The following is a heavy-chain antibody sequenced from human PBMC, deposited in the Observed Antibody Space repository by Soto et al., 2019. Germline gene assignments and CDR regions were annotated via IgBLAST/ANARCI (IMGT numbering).Heavy chain of an antibody. CDR3: ARVKWGGGYDENFDY. CDR2: IIPIFGTA. Sequence: QVQLVQSGAEVKKPGSSVKVSCKASGGTFSSYAISWVRQAPGQGLEWMGGIIPIFGTANYAQKFQGRVTITADESTSTAYMELSSLRSEDTAVYYSARVKWGGGYDENFDYWGQGTLVTVSS. J-gene: IGHJ4*02. D-gene: IGHD5-12*01. V-gene: IGHV1-69*01. CDR1: GGTFSSYA.